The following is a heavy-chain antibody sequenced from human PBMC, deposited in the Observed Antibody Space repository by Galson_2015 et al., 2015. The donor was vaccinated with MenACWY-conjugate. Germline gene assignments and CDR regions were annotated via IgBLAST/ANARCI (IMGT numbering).Heavy chain of an antibody. CDR1: GFTFSNYA. CDR3: ARASRDGSNLGGFYY. V-gene: IGHV3-33*01. Sequence: SLRLSCAASGFTFSNYAMHWVRQSPGKGLEWVAVIWSDGTNKYYVDSVKGRFTISRDNSKNTLYLQMNSLRAEDTALYFCARASRDGSNLGGFYYWGQGTLVTVSS. D-gene: IGHD5-24*01. CDR2: IWSDGTNK. J-gene: IGHJ4*02.